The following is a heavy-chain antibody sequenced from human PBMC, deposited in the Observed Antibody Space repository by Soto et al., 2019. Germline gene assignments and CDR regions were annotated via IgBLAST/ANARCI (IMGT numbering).Heavy chain of an antibody. CDR3: ARENTAAAARGFDP. CDR2: IYHSGST. Sequence: SETLSLTCAVSGGSISSGGYSWSWIRQPPGKGLEWIGYIYHSGSTYYNPSLKSRVTISVDRSKNQFSLKLSSVTAADTAVYYCARENTAAAARGFDPWGQGTLVTVPQ. D-gene: IGHD6-13*01. J-gene: IGHJ5*02. V-gene: IGHV4-30-2*01. CDR1: GGSISSGGYS.